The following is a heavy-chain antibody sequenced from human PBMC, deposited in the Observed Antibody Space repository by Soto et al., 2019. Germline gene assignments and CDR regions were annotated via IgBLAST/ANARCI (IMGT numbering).Heavy chain of an antibody. CDR3: ARCDGSATYCFFFAY. V-gene: IGHV3-66*01. Sequence: GGSLRLSCAASGFTVSNSYMSWVRQAPGKGLEWVSAIYSGGSTYYADSVKGRFTTSRDNSRNTLYLQMNSLRAEDTAVYFCARCDGSATYCFFFAYWGQGTPVTVSS. CDR2: IYSGGST. J-gene: IGHJ4*02. D-gene: IGHD3-10*01. CDR1: GFTVSNSY.